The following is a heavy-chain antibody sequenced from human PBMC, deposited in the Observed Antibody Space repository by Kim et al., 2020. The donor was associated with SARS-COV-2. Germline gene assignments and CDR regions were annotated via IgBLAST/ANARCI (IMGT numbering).Heavy chain of an antibody. CDR3: ARVGIAARLDDAFDI. Sequence: GGSLRLSCTASGFTFSSYSMNWVRQAPGKGLEWVSSISSSRSYIYYADSVKGRFTISRDNAKNSLYLQMNSLRAEDTAVYYCARVGIAARLDDAFDIWGQGTMVTVSS. CDR2: ISSSRSYI. CDR1: GFTFSSYS. V-gene: IGHV3-21*01. J-gene: IGHJ3*02. D-gene: IGHD6-6*01.